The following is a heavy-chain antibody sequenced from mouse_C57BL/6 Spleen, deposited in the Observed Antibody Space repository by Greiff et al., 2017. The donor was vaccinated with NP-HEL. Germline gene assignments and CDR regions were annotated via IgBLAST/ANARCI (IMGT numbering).Heavy chain of an antibody. D-gene: IGHD2-4*01. CDR1: GYTFTSYW. CDR2: IDPSDSYT. CDR3: ARYDYDGY. Sequence: VQLQQSGAELVKPGASVKLSCKASGYTFTSYWMQWVKQRPGQGLEWIGEIDPSDSYTNYNQKFKGKATLTVDTSSSTAYMQLSSLTSEDSAVYYCARYDYDGYWGQGTTLTVSS. J-gene: IGHJ2*01. V-gene: IGHV1-50*01.